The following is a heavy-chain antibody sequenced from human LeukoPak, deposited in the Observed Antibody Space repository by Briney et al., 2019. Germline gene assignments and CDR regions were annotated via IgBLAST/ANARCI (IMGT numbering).Heavy chain of an antibody. CDR3: ARDSYSYGLSIDY. CDR1: GFTFSSYW. D-gene: IGHD5-18*01. J-gene: IGHJ4*02. V-gene: IGHV3-7*05. CDR2: IKQDGSEK. Sequence: GGSLRLSCAASGFTFSSYWMSWVRQAPGKGLEWVANIKQDGSEKYYVDSVKGRFTISRDNAKNSLYLQMNSLRAEDTAVYYCARDSYSYGLSIDYWGQGTLVTASS.